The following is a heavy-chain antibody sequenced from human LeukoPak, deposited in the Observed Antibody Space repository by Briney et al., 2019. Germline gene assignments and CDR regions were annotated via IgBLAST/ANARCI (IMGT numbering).Heavy chain of an antibody. CDR3: AKARSHYYGSGSMFDP. CDR1: GFTFSSYG. CDR2: ISGSGGST. J-gene: IGHJ5*02. D-gene: IGHD3-10*01. Sequence: GGSLRLSCAASGFTFSSYGMSWVRQAPGKGLEWVSAISGSGGSTYYADSVKGRFTISRDNSKNTLYLEMNSLRAEDTAVYYCAKARSHYYGSGSMFDPWGQGTLVTVSS. V-gene: IGHV3-23*01.